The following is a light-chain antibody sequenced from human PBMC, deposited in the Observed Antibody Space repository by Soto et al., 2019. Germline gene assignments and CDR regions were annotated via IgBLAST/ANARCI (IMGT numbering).Light chain of an antibody. CDR2: AAS. J-gene: IGKJ1*01. CDR3: QQSYSTPPT. CDR1: QNIRNL. V-gene: IGKV1-39*01. Sequence: DIQLTQSPSTLSAAVGDSVTITCRASQNIRNLLAWYQQKPGKAPKLLIYAASSLQSGVPSRFSGSGSGTDFTLTISSLQPEDFATYYCQQSYSTPPTFGQGTRWIS.